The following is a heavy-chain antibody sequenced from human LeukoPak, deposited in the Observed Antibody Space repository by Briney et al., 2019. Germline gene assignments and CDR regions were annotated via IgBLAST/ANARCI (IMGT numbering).Heavy chain of an antibody. Sequence: GGSLRLSCAVSGLTVSVNYMTWVRQAPGKGLDWVSVIYAGGSTFHAGSVRDRFTLSRDNSKNTLYLQMNNLRTEDTAVYYCARDTPWDSFDYWGQGTLVIVSS. CDR1: GLTVSVNY. J-gene: IGHJ4*02. CDR3: ARDTPWDSFDY. CDR2: IYAGGST. V-gene: IGHV3-53*01. D-gene: IGHD1-26*01.